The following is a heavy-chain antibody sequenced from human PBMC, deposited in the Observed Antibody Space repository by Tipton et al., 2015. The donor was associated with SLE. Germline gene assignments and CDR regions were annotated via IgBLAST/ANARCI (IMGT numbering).Heavy chain of an antibody. CDR3: AREVYGRFPI. Sequence: TLSLTCSVSGGSISRYYWSWIRQPPGKGLEWIGYIFYTGGTSYNPSLKSRVTMSIDSPRKQFSLKVRSVTAADSAVYYCAREVYGRFPIWGQGALVTVSS. D-gene: IGHD3-10*01. CDR2: IFYTGGT. V-gene: IGHV4-59*01. J-gene: IGHJ4*02. CDR1: GGSISRYY.